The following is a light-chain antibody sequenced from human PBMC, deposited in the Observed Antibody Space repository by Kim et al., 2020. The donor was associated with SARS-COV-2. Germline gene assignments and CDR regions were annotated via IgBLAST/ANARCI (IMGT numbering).Light chain of an antibody. V-gene: IGLV1-47*01. Sequence: QPVLTQPPSASGPSGQRVTISCSGGSSNIGSNYVYRYQHLPGTAPKLLIYRNNHRPSGVPERFSGSKSATSASLAISGLRSEDEADYYCAGWDDSLTGDVFGSGTKVTDL. J-gene: IGLJ1*01. CDR3: AGWDDSLTGDV. CDR2: RNN. CDR1: SSNIGSNY.